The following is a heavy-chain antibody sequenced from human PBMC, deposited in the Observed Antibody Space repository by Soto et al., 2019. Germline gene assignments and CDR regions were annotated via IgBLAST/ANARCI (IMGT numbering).Heavy chain of an antibody. J-gene: IGHJ5*02. Sequence: EVQLVESGGGLVQPGGSLRLSCAASGFTFSSYEMNWVRQAPGKGLEWVSYISSSGSTIYYADSVKGRFTISRDNAKNSLYLQMNSLRAEDTAVYYCARVGGKPAVIAYSSSSRMWFDPWGQGTLVTVSS. CDR3: ARVGGKPAVIAYSSSSRMWFDP. D-gene: IGHD6-6*01. CDR1: GFTFSSYE. V-gene: IGHV3-48*03. CDR2: ISSSGSTI.